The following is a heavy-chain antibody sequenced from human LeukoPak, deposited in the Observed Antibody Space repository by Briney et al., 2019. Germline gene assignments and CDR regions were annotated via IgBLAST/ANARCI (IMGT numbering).Heavy chain of an antibody. CDR2: INPNSGGT. CDR1: GYTFTDYY. CDR3: ASIAAHDFDY. D-gene: IGHD6-13*01. V-gene: IGHV1-2*06. J-gene: IGHJ4*02. Sequence: GASVKVSCKASGYTFTDYYIHWVRQAPGQGLEWMGRINPNSGGTNYAQKFQGRITMTRDTSISTAYMELSRLRSDDTAVYYCASIAAHDFDYWGQGTLVTVSS.